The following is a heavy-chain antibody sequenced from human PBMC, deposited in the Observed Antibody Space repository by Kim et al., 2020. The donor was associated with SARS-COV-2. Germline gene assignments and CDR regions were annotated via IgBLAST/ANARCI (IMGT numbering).Heavy chain of an antibody. D-gene: IGHD3-10*01. J-gene: IGHJ6*02. CDR3: AKELTITMVRGVIITIHYYYGMDV. CDR2: ISGDGGST. V-gene: IGHV3-43*02. CDR1: GFTFDDYA. Sequence: GGSLRLSCAASGFTFDDYAMHWVRQAPGKGLGWVSLISGDGGSTYYADSVKGRFTISRDNSKNSLYLQMNSLRTEDTALYYCAKELTITMVRGVIITIHYYYGMDVWGQGTTVTVSS.